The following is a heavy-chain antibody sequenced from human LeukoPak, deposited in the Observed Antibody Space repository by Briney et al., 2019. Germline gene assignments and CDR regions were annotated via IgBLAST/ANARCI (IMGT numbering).Heavy chain of an antibody. CDR2: IYYDGST. CDR3: AKVHGLYAFYI. D-gene: IGHD4-17*01. J-gene: IGHJ3*02. CDR1: DGSISSTNYY. Sequence: PSETLSLTCTVSDGSISSTNYYWGWIRQPPGKGLEWIGTIYYDGSTYHNPSLQSRVTISADSSKKQFYLKLSSVTAADTAVYYCAKVHGLYAFYIWGQGTMVTVSS. V-gene: IGHV4-39*07.